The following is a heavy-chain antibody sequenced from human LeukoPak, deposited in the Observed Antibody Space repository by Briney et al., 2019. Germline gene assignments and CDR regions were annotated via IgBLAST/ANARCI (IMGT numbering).Heavy chain of an antibody. V-gene: IGHV3-23*01. CDR2: ISGSGGTT. Sequence: PGGSLRLSCAASGFIFSSYAMSWVRQAPGKGLTWVSGISGSGGTTYYADSVKGRFTISRDNSKNTLYLQMNSLRAEDTAVYYCAKDDYGMDVWGQGTTVAVSS. CDR3: AKDDYGMDV. CDR1: GFIFSSYA. J-gene: IGHJ6*02.